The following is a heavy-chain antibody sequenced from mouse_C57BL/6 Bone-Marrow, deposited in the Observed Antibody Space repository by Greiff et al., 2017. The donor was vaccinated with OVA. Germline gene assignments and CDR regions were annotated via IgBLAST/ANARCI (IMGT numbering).Heavy chain of an antibody. CDR2: IYPGSGST. CDR1: GYTFTSYW. J-gene: IGHJ2*01. CDR3: ARTSRGYGSSFDD. V-gene: IGHV1-55*01. D-gene: IGHD1-1*01. Sequence: QVQLQQPGAELVKPGASVKMSCKASGYTFTSYWITWVKQRPGQGLEWIGDIYPGSGSTNYNEKFKSKATLTVDTSSSTAYMQLSSLTSEDSAVYYCARTSRGYGSSFDDWGQGTTLTVSS.